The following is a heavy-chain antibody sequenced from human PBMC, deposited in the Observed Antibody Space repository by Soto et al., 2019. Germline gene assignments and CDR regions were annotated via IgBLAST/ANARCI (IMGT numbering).Heavy chain of an antibody. Sequence: QVQLQESGPGLVKPSETLSLTCTVSGGSVSSGSYYWSWIRQPPGKGLEWIGYIYYSGSTNYNPPLKSRVTISVDTSKNQFSLKLSSVTAADTAVYYCARSLAYCGGDCYNYYYGMDVWGQGTTVTVSS. J-gene: IGHJ6*02. CDR1: GGSVSSGSYY. D-gene: IGHD2-21*02. V-gene: IGHV4-61*01. CDR2: IYYSGST. CDR3: ARSLAYCGGDCYNYYYGMDV.